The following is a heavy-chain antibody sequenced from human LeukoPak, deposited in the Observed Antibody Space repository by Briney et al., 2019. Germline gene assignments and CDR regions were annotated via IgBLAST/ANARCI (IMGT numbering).Heavy chain of an antibody. J-gene: IGHJ6*03. Sequence: GGSLRLSCAASGFTFSDYYMSWIRQAPGKGLEWVSYISSSGSTIYCADSVKGRFTISRDNAKNSLYLQMNSLRAEDTAVYYCARVMRGKYYYDSSGYYLNYYYYMDVWGKGTTVTISS. CDR2: ISSSGSTI. V-gene: IGHV3-11*01. CDR3: ARVMRGKYYYDSSGYYLNYYYYMDV. D-gene: IGHD3-22*01. CDR1: GFTFSDYY.